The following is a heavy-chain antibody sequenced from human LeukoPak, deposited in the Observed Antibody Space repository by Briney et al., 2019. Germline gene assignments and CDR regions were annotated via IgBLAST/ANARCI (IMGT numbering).Heavy chain of an antibody. CDR3: ARGPRGYIYGYVRATAPAFDY. CDR2: INHSGST. J-gene: IGHJ4*02. Sequence: SETLSLTCAVYGGSFSGYYWSWIRQPPGKGLEWIGEINHSGSTNYNPSLKSRVTISVDTSKNQFSLKLSSVTAADTAVYYCARGPRGYIYGYVRATAPAFDYWGQGTLVTVSS. V-gene: IGHV4-34*01. CDR1: GGSFSGYY. D-gene: IGHD5-18*01.